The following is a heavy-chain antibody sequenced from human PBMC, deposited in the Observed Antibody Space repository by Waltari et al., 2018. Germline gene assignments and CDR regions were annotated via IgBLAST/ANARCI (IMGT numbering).Heavy chain of an antibody. J-gene: IGHJ4*02. Sequence: QVQLVQSGAEVKKPGASVKVSCKASGYTFTGYYMHWVRQAPGPGLEWMGWIIPIFGTANYAQKFQGRVTITADESTSTAYMELSSLRSEDTAVYYCARDYGGVVTAISGGIFDYWGQGTLVTVSS. CDR1: GYTFTGYY. CDR3: ARDYGGVVTAISGGIFDY. V-gene: IGHV1-69*01. D-gene: IGHD2-21*02. CDR2: IIPIFGTA.